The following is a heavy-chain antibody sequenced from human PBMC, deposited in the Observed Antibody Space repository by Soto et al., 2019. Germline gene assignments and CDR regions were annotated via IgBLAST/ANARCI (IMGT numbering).Heavy chain of an antibody. CDR1: GYSISSGYY. J-gene: IGHJ5*02. V-gene: IGHV4-38-2*02. CDR2: IYHSGST. CDR3: AREDRSDVTIFGVVIIGDWFDH. Sequence: SETLSLTCAVSGYSISSGYYWGWIRQPPGKGLEWIGSIYHSGSTYYNPSLKSRVTISVDTSKNQFSLKLSSVTAADTAVYYCAREDRSDVTIFGVVIIGDWFDHWGQGTLVTVSS. D-gene: IGHD3-3*01.